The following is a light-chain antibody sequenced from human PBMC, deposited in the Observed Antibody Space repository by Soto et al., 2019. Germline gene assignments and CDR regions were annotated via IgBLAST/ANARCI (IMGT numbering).Light chain of an antibody. J-gene: IGKJ1*01. CDR3: QQYGRSKT. CDR1: QSVNSSY. V-gene: IGKV3-20*01. CDR2: GAS. Sequence: EFVLTQSPGTLSLSPGERATLSCRASQSVNSSYLAWYQQKPGQAPRLLIYGASSRATGIPDRFSGSGSGTDFTLTVSRLEPEDFAVYYCQQYGRSKTFGQGTKVDIK.